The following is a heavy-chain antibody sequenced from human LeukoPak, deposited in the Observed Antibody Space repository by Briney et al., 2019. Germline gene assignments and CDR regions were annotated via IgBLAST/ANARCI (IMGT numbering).Heavy chain of an antibody. CDR3: AKEGYYYDSSGYH. CDR2: ISGSGGST. J-gene: IGHJ5*02. V-gene: IGHV3-23*01. Sequence: GGSLRLSCAASGFTFGSYAMSLVRQAPGKGLEWVSAISGSGGSTYYADSVKGRFTISRDNSKNTLYLQMNSLRAEDTAVYYCAKEGYYYDSSGYHWGQGTLVTVSS. D-gene: IGHD3-22*01. CDR1: GFTFGSYA.